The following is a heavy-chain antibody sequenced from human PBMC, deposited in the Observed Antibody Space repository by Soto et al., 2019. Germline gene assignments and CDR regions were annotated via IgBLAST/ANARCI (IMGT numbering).Heavy chain of an antibody. V-gene: IGHV3-30-3*01. Sequence: PGGSLRLSWAASGLTFSSYAMHWVRQAPGKGLEWVAVISYDGSNKYYADSVKGRFTISRDNSKNTLYLQMNSLRAEDTAVYYCARDPRSASSGWYSSFDYWGKGTLVTVSS. CDR3: ARDPRSASSGWYSSFDY. D-gene: IGHD6-19*01. CDR2: ISYDGSNK. CDR1: GLTFSSYA. J-gene: IGHJ4*02.